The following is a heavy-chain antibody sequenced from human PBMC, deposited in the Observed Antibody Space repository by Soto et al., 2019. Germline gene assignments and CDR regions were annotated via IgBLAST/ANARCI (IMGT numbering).Heavy chain of an antibody. D-gene: IGHD3-3*01. CDR1: GGTFSSYA. Sequence: QVQLVQSGAEVKKPGSSVKVSCKASGGTFSSYAISRVRQAPGQGLEWMGGIIPIFGTANYAQKFQGRVTITADESTSTAYMELRSLRSEDTAVYYCARLIFGVVIPWNGMDVWGQGTTVTVSS. CDR3: ARLIFGVVIPWNGMDV. J-gene: IGHJ6*02. CDR2: IIPIFGTA. V-gene: IGHV1-69*12.